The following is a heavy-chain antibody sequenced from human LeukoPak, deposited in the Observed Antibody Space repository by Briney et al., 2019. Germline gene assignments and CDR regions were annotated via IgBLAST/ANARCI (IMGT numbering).Heavy chain of an antibody. D-gene: IGHD6-19*01. J-gene: IGHJ4*02. V-gene: IGHV1-46*01. CDR3: ARVRSGWYLNPIDY. Sequence: ASVKASCKASGGTFSSYAISWVRQAPGQGLEWMGIINPSGGSTSYAQKFQGRVTMTRDTSTSTVYMELSSLRSEDTAVYYCARVRSGWYLNPIDYWGQGTLVTVSS. CDR1: GGTFSSYA. CDR2: INPSGGST.